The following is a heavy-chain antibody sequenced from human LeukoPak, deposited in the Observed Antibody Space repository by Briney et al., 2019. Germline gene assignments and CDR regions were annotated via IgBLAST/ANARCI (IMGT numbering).Heavy chain of an antibody. Sequence: SETLSLTCTVSGGSVSSGSFYWNWIRQPPGKGLEWIGYIYYSGSTYYNPSLKSRVTISVDRSKNQFSLKLSSVTAADTAVYYCARDHGYPYYYGMDVWGQGTTVTVSS. CDR1: GGSVSSGSFY. V-gene: IGHV4-61*01. CDR2: IYYSGST. J-gene: IGHJ6*02. D-gene: IGHD5-24*01. CDR3: ARDHGYPYYYGMDV.